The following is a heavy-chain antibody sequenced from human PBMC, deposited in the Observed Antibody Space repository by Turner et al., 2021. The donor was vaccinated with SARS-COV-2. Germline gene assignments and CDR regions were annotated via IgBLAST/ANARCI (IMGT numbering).Heavy chain of an antibody. D-gene: IGHD3-16*01. J-gene: IGHJ3*02. Sequence: QVQLVQSGAEVKKPGDSVHFSCKASGYTFSSYYMHWVRQASGQGLECMGIINTSGCSTASAQSCQARVTIARDTSRRTLYMDLSRLGSENASVCEWAGVGGAFDIWGQGTMVIVSS. CDR1: GYTFSSYY. CDR3: AGVGGAFDI. V-gene: IGHV1-46*01. CDR2: INTSGCST.